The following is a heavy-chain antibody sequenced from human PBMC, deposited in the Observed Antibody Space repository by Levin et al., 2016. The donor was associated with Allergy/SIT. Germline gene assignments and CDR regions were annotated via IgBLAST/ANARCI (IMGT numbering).Heavy chain of an antibody. CDR2: ISSSGTYT. CDR3: ARAPRGYGGYWFDP. CDR1: GFTFSNYS. D-gene: IGHD5-18*01. Sequence: GGSLRLSCAASGFTFSNYSMNWVRQAPGKGLEWVSSISSSGTYTYYADSVKGRFTISRDNAKNSLYLQMNTLRADDTAVYYCARAPRGYGGYWFDPWGQGTLVTVSS. J-gene: IGHJ5*02. V-gene: IGHV3-21*01.